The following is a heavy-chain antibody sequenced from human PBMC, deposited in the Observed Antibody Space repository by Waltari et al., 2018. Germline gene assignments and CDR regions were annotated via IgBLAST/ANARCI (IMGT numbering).Heavy chain of an antibody. V-gene: IGHV1-58*02. Sequence: QMQLVQSGPGVKKPGTSVKVSRKASGFTFTRSAMQSVRPARGPRTEWIGWNVVGSGNTNYAQKFQERVTITRDMSTSTAYMELSSLRSEDTAVYYCAADSISNYLSAPLMGYYYYGMDVWGQGTTVTVSS. CDR1: GFTFTRSA. CDR3: AADSISNYLSAPLMGYYYYGMDV. D-gene: IGHD4-4*01. CDR2: NVVGSGNT. J-gene: IGHJ6*02.